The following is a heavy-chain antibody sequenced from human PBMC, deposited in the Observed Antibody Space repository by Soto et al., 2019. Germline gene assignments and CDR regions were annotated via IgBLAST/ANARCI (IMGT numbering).Heavy chain of an antibody. Sequence: QVQLVQSGAEVKKPGASVKVSCKASGYTFTSYGISWVRQAPGQGLEWMGWISAYNGNTNYAQKLQGRVTMTTDTSPSIAYMELRSLTSDDTAVYYCATIIAFGGWVDYWGQGTLVTVSS. V-gene: IGHV1-18*01. CDR1: GYTFTSYG. CDR3: ATIIAFGGWVDY. CDR2: ISAYNGNT. D-gene: IGHD3-10*01. J-gene: IGHJ4*02.